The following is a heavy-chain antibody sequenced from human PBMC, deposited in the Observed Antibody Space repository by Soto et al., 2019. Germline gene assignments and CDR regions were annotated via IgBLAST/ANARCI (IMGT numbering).Heavy chain of an antibody. CDR1: GFTFSSYA. D-gene: IGHD3-3*01. CDR3: AKGEFYDFWRGYYTGDYYYGMDV. V-gene: IGHV3-23*01. J-gene: IGHJ6*02. CDR2: ISGSGGST. Sequence: EVQLLESGGGLVQPGGSLRLSCAASGFTFSSYAMSWVRQAPGKGLEWVSAISGSGGSTYYADSVKGRFTISRDNTKNTLYLQMNSLRAEDTAVYYCAKGEFYDFWRGYYTGDYYYGMDVWGQGTTVTVSS.